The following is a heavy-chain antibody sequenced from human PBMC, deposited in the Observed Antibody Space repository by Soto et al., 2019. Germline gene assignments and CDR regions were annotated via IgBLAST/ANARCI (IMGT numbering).Heavy chain of an antibody. J-gene: IGHJ4*02. CDR3: TRLSGITMVRGVIIPDLGY. CDR2: IRSKANSYAT. D-gene: IGHD3-10*01. Sequence: EVQLVESGGGLVQPGGSLKLSCAASGFTFSGSAMHWVRQASGKGLEWVGRIRSKANSYATAYAASVKGRFTISRDDSKNTAYLQMNSLKTEDTAVYYCTRLSGITMVRGVIIPDLGYWGQGTLVTVPS. CDR1: GFTFSGSA. V-gene: IGHV3-73*02.